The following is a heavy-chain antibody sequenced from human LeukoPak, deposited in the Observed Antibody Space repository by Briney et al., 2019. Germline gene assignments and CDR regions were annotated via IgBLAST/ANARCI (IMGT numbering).Heavy chain of an antibody. CDR2: ISYDGTNK. CDR3: SRSPTYYYMDV. CDR1: GVTFSNYV. Sequence: QPGESLRLSCEASGVTFSNYVIHWVRQAPGKGLEWLAVISYDGTNKYYTDSVKGRFTISRDHSKTTVDLQMDSLGGADTAVYYCSRSPTYYYMDVWGKGTTVTVSS. J-gene: IGHJ6*03. V-gene: IGHV3-30-3*01.